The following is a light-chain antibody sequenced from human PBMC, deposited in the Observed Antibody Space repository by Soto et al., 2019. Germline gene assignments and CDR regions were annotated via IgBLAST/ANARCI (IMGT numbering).Light chain of an antibody. Sequence: DIELTQSPATLSLFPGERATISCRASQSVSSYLAWYQQKPGQAPKLLLYEASNRATGIPARFSGSGSGTDFTLTISSLQPEDFAAYYCQQRSNWITFGQGTRLEIE. CDR3: QQRSNWIT. CDR2: EAS. V-gene: IGKV3-11*01. J-gene: IGKJ5*01. CDR1: QSVSSY.